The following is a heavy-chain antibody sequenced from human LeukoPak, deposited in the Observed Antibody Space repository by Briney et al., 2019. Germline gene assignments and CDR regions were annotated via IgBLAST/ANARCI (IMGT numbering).Heavy chain of an antibody. Sequence: GGSLRLSCAASGFTFSDYYMSWIRQAPGKGLEWVSYSTIYYADSVKGRFTISRDNAKNSLYLQMNSLRAEDTAVYYCARDRGGGHMDVWGKGTTVTISS. CDR3: ARDRGGGHMDV. V-gene: IGHV3-11*04. CDR1: GFTFSDYY. D-gene: IGHD2-15*01. J-gene: IGHJ6*03. CDR2: STI.